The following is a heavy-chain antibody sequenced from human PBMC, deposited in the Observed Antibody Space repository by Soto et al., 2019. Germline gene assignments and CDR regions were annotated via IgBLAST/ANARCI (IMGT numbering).Heavy chain of an antibody. Sequence: QVQVVESGGGVVQPGRSLRLSCSASGFIFSNYNMHWVRQAPGKGLEWVAVFAYDGHFGNFKYYADSVKGRFTISRDNSNNMLYLQMDSLRAEDTALYYCARESSAFDMWGQGTMVTVSS. CDR2: FAYDGHFGNFK. CDR3: ARESSAFDM. J-gene: IGHJ3*02. D-gene: IGHD3-10*01. CDR1: GFIFSNYN. V-gene: IGHV3-30*03.